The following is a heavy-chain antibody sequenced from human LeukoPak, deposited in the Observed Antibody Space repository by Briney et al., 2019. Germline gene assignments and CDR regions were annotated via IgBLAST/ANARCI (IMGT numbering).Heavy chain of an antibody. J-gene: IGHJ4*02. D-gene: IGHD3-10*01. CDR3: ARERLITMVRGVGYFDY. Sequence: APVRVSCKASGYTFTSHNMNWVRQASGQGLEWMGWMNPNSDNTGYAQEFQGRVTITRNTSISTAYMELSSLRSEDTAVYYCARERLITMVRGVGYFDYWGQGTLVTVSS. CDR1: GYTFTSHN. CDR2: MNPNSDNT. V-gene: IGHV1-8*03.